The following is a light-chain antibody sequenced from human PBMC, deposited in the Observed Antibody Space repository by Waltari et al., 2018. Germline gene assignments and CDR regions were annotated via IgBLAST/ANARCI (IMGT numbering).Light chain of an antibody. Sequence: EIVLTQSPGTLSLSPGERVTLSCRARQSVSRSFAWDQQKPGQAPRLLIYGASSRATGVPDRFSGSGSGTEFSLTISRLEPEDFAVYYCQHYVRLPVSFGQGTKVEIK. J-gene: IGKJ1*01. CDR2: GAS. CDR1: QSVSRS. V-gene: IGKV3-20*01. CDR3: QHYVRLPVS.